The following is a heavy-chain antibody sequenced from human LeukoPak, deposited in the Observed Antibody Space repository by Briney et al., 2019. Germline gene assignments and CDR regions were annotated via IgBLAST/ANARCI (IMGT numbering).Heavy chain of an antibody. CDR2: IIPIFGTA. Sequence: SVKVSCKASGGTFSSYAISWVRQAPGQGPEWMGRIIPIFGTANYAQKFQGRVTITTDESTSTAYMELSSLRSEDTAVYYCGRGYCSGGSCLKIDYWGQGTLVTVSS. CDR1: GGTFSSYA. J-gene: IGHJ4*02. D-gene: IGHD2-15*01. V-gene: IGHV1-69*05. CDR3: GRGYCSGGSCLKIDY.